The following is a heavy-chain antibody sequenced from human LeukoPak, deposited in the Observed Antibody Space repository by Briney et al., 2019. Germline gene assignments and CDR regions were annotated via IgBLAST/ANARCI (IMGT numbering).Heavy chain of an antibody. Sequence: ASVKVSCKASGYTFTSYYMHWVRQAPGQGLEWMGLINPTGGSTGYAQKFQGRVTMTRNTSISTAYMELSSLRSEDTAVYYCAKVRYCSGVNCYPDDNWGQGTLVTVSS. CDR1: GYTFTSYY. CDR3: AKVRYCSGVNCYPDDN. D-gene: IGHD2-15*01. V-gene: IGHV1-46*01. J-gene: IGHJ4*02. CDR2: INPTGGST.